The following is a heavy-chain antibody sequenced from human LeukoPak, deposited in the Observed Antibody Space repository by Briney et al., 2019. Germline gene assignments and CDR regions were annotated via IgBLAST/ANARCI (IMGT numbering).Heavy chain of an antibody. Sequence: ASVKVSCKASGYTFTGYYMHWVRQAPGQGLEWMGWINPNSGGTNYAQKFQGRVTMTRDTSISTAYMELSRLRSDDTAVYYCARVGYCSSTSCYGARLFDYWGQGTLVTVSS. CDR3: ARVGYCSSTSCYGARLFDY. V-gene: IGHV1-2*02. D-gene: IGHD2-2*01. CDR1: GYTFTGYY. J-gene: IGHJ4*02. CDR2: INPNSGGT.